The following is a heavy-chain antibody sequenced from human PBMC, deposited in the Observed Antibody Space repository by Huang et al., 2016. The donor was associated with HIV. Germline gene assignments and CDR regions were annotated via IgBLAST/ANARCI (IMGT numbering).Heavy chain of an antibody. D-gene: IGHD4-17*01. Sequence: QLVESGGDSVPSGRSLSLSCRGSGFIFNDFAINWFRRSPGKGLEWIGFVRSKAFGGASKSAPSVKDRFTVSRDEAKNVAFLQMDNLQVDDTAIYYCSPSGDDYFYFYMDVWGNGTTVIVS. CDR2: VRSKAFGGAS. V-gene: IGHV3-49*03. CDR3: SPSGDDYFYFYMDV. CDR1: GFIFNDFA. J-gene: IGHJ6*03.